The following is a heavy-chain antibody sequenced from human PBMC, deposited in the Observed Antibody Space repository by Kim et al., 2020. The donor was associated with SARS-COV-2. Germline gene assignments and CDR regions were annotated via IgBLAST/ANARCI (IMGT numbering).Heavy chain of an antibody. Sequence: NRSGGSTNYAQKFQGRVTMTGDTSTNTVYMELSSLRSDVTAVYYCAKEGGHWGQGTLVTVSS. V-gene: IGHV1-46*01. D-gene: IGHD3-16*01. CDR3: AKEGGH. J-gene: IGHJ4*02. CDR2: NRSGGST.